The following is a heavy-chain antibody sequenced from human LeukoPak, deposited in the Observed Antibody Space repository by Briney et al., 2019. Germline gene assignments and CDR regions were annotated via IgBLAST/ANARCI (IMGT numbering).Heavy chain of an antibody. V-gene: IGHV3-7*01. D-gene: IGHD6-13*01. Sequence: GGSLRLSCAASGFTVSSNYMSWVRQAPGKGLEWVANIKQGGSEKYYVDSVKGRFTISRDNAKNSLYLQMNSLRAEDTAVYYCARVGGSSWYGAFDIWGQGTMVTVSS. CDR1: GFTVSSNY. CDR3: ARVGGSSWYGAFDI. CDR2: IKQGGSEK. J-gene: IGHJ3*02.